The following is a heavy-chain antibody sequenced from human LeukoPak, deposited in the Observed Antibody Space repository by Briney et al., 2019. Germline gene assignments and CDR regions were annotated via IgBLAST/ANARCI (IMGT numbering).Heavy chain of an antibody. CDR2: INSDGTTT. Sequence: GGSLRLSCAASGFTFSSYWMHWVRQAPGKGLVWVSSINSDGTTTTYADSVKGRFTMSRDKAKTTLYLQMNSLRAEDTAVYYCARDGGGAGNYCVDYWGQGTLVTVSS. CDR1: GFTFSSYW. D-gene: IGHD3-10*01. CDR3: ARDGGGAGNYCVDY. V-gene: IGHV3-74*01. J-gene: IGHJ4*02.